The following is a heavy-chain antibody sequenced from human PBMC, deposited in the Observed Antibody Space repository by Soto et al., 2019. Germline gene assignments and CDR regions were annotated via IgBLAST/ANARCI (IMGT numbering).Heavy chain of an antibody. CDR1: GGSISSHY. D-gene: IGHD5-18*01. CDR3: ARMDNYGYLDY. J-gene: IGHJ4*02. Sequence: QVQLQESGPGLVKPSETLSLTCTVSGGSISSHYWSWIRQPPGKGLEWIGYIYYSGSTNYNPSLKSXXTXSXXTSKNQCSLKLSSVTAADTAVYYCARMDNYGYLDYWGQGTLVTVSS. CDR2: IYYSGST. V-gene: IGHV4-59*08.